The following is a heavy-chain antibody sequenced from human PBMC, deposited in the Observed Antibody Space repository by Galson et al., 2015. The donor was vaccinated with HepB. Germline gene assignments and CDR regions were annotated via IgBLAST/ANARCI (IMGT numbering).Heavy chain of an antibody. V-gene: IGHV6-1*01. CDR3: ARDRRYCSGGSCYRHWPATNNWFDP. CDR2: TYYRSKWYN. D-gene: IGHD2-15*01. Sequence: CAISGDSVSSNSAAWNRIRQSPSRGLEWLGRTYYRSKWYNDYAVSVKSRITINPDTSKNQFSLQLNSVTPEDTAVYYCARDRRYCSGGSCYRHWPATNNWFDPWGQGTLVTVSS. J-gene: IGHJ5*02. CDR1: GDSVSSNSAA.